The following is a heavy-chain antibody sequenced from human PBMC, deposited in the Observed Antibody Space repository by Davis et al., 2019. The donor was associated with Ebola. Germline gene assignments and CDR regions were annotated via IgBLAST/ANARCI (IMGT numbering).Heavy chain of an antibody. CDR1: GYTFTSYA. D-gene: IGHD1-1*01. CDR3: ARAQFPTTSDH. CDR2: INPNSGGT. V-gene: IGHV1-2*06. J-gene: IGHJ4*02. Sequence: AASVKVSCKASGYTFTSYAMNWVRQAPGQGLEWMGRINPNSGGTNYAQKFQGRVTMTRDTSISTAYMELSRLRSDDTAVYYCARAQFPTTSDHWGQGTLVTVSS.